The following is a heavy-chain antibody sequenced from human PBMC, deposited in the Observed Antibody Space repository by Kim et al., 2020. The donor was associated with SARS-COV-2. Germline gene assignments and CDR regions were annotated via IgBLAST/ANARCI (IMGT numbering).Heavy chain of an antibody. CDR3: ARAGAGYGMDV. CDR2: IYYSGST. V-gene: IGHV4-30-2*01. Sequence: SETLSLTCAVSGGSISSGGYSWSWIRQPPGKGLEWIGYIYYSGSTYYNPSLKSRVTISVDRSKNQFSLKLSSVTAADTAVYYCARAGAGYGMDVWGQGTT. J-gene: IGHJ6*02. D-gene: IGHD3-10*01. CDR1: GGSISSGGYS.